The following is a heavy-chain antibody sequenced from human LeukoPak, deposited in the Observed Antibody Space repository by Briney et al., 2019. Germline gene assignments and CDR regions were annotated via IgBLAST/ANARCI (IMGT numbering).Heavy chain of an antibody. CDR3: ATLDQYYYDSSGYGYFDY. Sequence: SVKVPCKASGGTFSSYAISWVRQAPGQGLEWMGRIIPILGIANYAQKFQGRVTITADKSTSTAYMELSSLRSEDTAVYYCATLDQYYYDSSGYGYFDYWGQGTLVTVSS. V-gene: IGHV1-69*04. D-gene: IGHD3-22*01. J-gene: IGHJ4*02. CDR1: GGTFSSYA. CDR2: IIPILGIA.